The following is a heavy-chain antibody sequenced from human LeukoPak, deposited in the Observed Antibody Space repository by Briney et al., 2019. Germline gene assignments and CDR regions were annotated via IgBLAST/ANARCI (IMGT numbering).Heavy chain of an antibody. CDR2: INHSGST. J-gene: IGHJ4*02. D-gene: IGHD2-2*01. CDR3: ARGSLAAPSWVPAAMFFDY. Sequence: PSETLSLTCAVYGGSFSGYYWSWIRQPPGKGLEWIGEINHSGSTNYNPSLKSRVTISVDTSKNQFSLKLSSVTAADTAVYYCARGSLAAPSWVPAAMFFDYWGQGTLVTVSS. V-gene: IGHV4-34*01. CDR1: GGSFSGYY.